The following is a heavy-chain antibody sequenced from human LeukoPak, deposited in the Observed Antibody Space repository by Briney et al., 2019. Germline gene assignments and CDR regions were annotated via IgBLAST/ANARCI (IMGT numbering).Heavy chain of an antibody. CDR1: GGSFSGYY. D-gene: IGHD3-22*01. Sequence: SETLSLTCAVYGGSFSGYYWSWIRQPPGKGLEWIGEINHSGGTNYNPSLKSRVTISVDTSKNQFSLKLSSVTAADTAVYYCARSSEGRYYYDSSGFSYYYYYMDVWGKGTTVTISS. CDR3: ARSSEGRYYYDSSGFSYYYYYMDV. CDR2: INHSGGT. V-gene: IGHV4-34*01. J-gene: IGHJ6*03.